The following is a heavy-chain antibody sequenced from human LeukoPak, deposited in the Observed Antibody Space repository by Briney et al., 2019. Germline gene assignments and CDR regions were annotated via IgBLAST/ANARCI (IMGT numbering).Heavy chain of an antibody. V-gene: IGHV3-23*01. J-gene: IGHJ4*02. CDR1: GFTFSSYS. D-gene: IGHD6-6*01. CDR2: ISGSGGST. Sequence: GGSLRLSCAASGFTFSSYSMNWVRQAPGKGLEWVSAISGSGGSTYYADSVKGRFTISRDNSKNTLYLQMNSLRAEDTAIYYCAKDITAYSSSSGQFDYWGQGTLVTVSS. CDR3: AKDITAYSSSSGQFDY.